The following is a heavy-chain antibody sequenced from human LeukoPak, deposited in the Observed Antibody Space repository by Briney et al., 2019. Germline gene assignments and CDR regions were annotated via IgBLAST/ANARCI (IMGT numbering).Heavy chain of an antibody. CDR3: ARGIYCTNGVCYVFDY. Sequence: SETLPLTCAVSGYSISSGYYWGWIRQPPGKGLEWIGSIYHSGSTYYNPSLKSRVTISVDTSKNQFSLKLSSVTAADTAVYYCARGIYCTNGVCYVFDYWGQGTLVTVSS. V-gene: IGHV4-38-2*01. D-gene: IGHD2-8*01. J-gene: IGHJ4*02. CDR1: GYSISSGYY. CDR2: IYHSGST.